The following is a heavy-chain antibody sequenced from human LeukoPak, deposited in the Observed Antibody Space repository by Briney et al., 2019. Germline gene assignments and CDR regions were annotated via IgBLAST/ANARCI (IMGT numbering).Heavy chain of an antibody. V-gene: IGHV3-48*01. Sequence: AGGSLRLSCAASGFTFSSYSMNWVRQAPGKGLEWVSYISSSSSTIYYADPVKGRFTISRDNAKNSLYLQMNSLRAEDTAVYYCASPRMWGPGDFDYWGQGTLVTVSS. J-gene: IGHJ4*02. CDR2: ISSSSSTI. CDR3: ASPRMWGPGDFDY. CDR1: GFTFSSYS. D-gene: IGHD7-27*01.